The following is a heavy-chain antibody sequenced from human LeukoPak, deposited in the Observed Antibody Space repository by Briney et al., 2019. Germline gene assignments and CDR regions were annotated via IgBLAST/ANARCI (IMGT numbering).Heavy chain of an antibody. CDR3: AREAGIPPSTQQWPTSVDY. CDR1: GFTLSSSW. J-gene: IGHJ4*02. V-gene: IGHV3-7*05. D-gene: IGHD5-18*01. CDR2: IKQDGSEK. Sequence: GGSLRLSCVVSGFTLSSSWMSWVRQAPGKGLEWVANIKQDGSEKYCVDSVKGRFTISRDNAKNSLYLQMNSLRAEDTAVYYCAREAGIPPSTQQWPTSVDYWGQGTLVTVSS.